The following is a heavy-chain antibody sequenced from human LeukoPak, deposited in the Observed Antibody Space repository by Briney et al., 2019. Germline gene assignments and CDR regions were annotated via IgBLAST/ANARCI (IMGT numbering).Heavy chain of an antibody. CDR2: ILYGGSNK. Sequence: PRGSLRLSCAASGVTFSSCAMQWVRQAPGKGLEWVAFILYGGSNKYYAGSVKGRFTISRDNSKNTLYLQMNSLTAEDTAVYYCAKGRDTYQYGMDVWGQGTTVTVSS. J-gene: IGHJ6*02. V-gene: IGHV3-30*02. CDR3: AKGRDTYQYGMDV. CDR1: GVTFSSCA.